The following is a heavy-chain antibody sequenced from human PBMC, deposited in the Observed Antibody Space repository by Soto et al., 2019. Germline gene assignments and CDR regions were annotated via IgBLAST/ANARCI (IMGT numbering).Heavy chain of an antibody. D-gene: IGHD5-12*01. CDR3: ARDYPRGGYNHS. V-gene: IGHV1-18*01. Sequence: QVQLVQSGAEVKKPGASVKVSCKASGYTFTSYGISWVRQAPGQGLEWMGWISAYNGNTNYAQKLQGRVTMPTDTSTSTAYMDLRRLRSDDTPVYYCARDYPRGGYNHSWGQGTLVTVSS. J-gene: IGHJ4*02. CDR1: GYTFTSYG. CDR2: ISAYNGNT.